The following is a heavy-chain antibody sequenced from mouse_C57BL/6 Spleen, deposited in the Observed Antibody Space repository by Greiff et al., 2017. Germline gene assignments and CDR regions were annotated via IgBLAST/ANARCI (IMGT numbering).Heavy chain of an antibody. Sequence: VQLQQPGAELVRPGSSVKLSCKASGYTFTSYWLHWVKQRPIQGLEWIGNIDPSDSETHYNQKFKDKATLTVDKSSSTAYMHLSSLTSEDSAVYYSARGDYGSIFENWGEGTTLTESS. J-gene: IGHJ2*01. V-gene: IGHV1-52*01. D-gene: IGHD1-1*01. CDR1: GYTFTSYW. CDR3: ARGDYGSIFEN. CDR2: IDPSDSET.